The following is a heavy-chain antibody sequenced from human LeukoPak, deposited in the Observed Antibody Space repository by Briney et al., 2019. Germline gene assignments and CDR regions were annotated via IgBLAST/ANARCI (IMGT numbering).Heavy chain of an antibody. CDR2: IRYDGSNK. Sequence: GGSLRLSCAASGFTFSSYGMHWVRQAPGKGLEWVAFIRYDGSNKYYADSVKGRFTISRDNSKNTLYLQMNSLRAEDTAVYYCAKDMALLCFGDFDYWDQGTLVTVSS. CDR3: AKDMALLCFGDFDY. J-gene: IGHJ4*02. D-gene: IGHD3-10*01. V-gene: IGHV3-30*02. CDR1: GFTFSSYG.